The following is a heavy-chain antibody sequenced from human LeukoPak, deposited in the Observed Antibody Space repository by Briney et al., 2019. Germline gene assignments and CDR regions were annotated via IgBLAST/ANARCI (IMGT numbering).Heavy chain of an antibody. V-gene: IGHV3-74*03. CDR1: GFNFSNYW. J-gene: IGHJ4*02. Sequence: GGSVSHSCEASGFNFSNYWMHWVRQVPEKGLVWVSHINTDGSSATYGDSAKGRFIVSRDNAKNTLFLQMSSLRVEDTAVYYCSRGTAETAGIDFWGQG. CDR2: INTDGSSA. CDR3: SRGTAETAGIDF. D-gene: IGHD3-10*01.